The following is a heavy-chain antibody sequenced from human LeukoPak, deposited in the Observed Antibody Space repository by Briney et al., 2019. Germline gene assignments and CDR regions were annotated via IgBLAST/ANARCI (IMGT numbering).Heavy chain of an antibody. J-gene: IGHJ4*02. CDR2: ISYDGSNK. Sequence: GRSLRLSCAASGFTFSSYAMHWVRQAPGKGLEWVAVISYDGSNKYYADSVKGRFTISRDNSKNTLYLQMNSLRAEDTAVYYCARGDYDILTGYPLPQFDYWGQGTLVTVSS. V-gene: IGHV3-30*01. CDR1: GFTFSSYA. CDR3: ARGDYDILTGYPLPQFDY. D-gene: IGHD3-9*01.